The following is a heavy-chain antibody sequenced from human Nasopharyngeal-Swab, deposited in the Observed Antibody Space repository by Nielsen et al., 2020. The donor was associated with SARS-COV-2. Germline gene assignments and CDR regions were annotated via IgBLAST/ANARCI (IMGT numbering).Heavy chain of an antibody. V-gene: IGHV1-24*01. CDR3: ASEGSGVFGVVIYAFDI. Sequence: ASVKVSCKVSGYTLTVLPIHWVRQAPGKGLEWMGTVVPEDGEPIYAQNFQGRVTMPEDTSTYPAYLELSSLRSEDTAVYYCASEGSGVFGVVIYAFDIWGPGTLVTVSS. J-gene: IGHJ3*02. CDR1: GYTLTVLP. D-gene: IGHD3-3*01. CDR2: VVPEDGEP.